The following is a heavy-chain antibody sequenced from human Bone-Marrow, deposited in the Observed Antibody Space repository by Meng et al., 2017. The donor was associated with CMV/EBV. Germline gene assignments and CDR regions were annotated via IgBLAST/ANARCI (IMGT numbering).Heavy chain of an antibody. CDR1: GFTFSSYA. CDR2: ISGSGGST. J-gene: IGHJ4*02. D-gene: IGHD2-2*01. CDR3: AKERKSTHSYFDY. V-gene: IGHV3-23*01. Sequence: GESLKISCAASGFTFSSYAMSWVRQAPGKGLEWVSAISGSGGSTYYADSVKGRFTISRDNSKNTLYLQMNSLRAEDTAVYYCAKERKSTHSYFDYWGQGKLVTVYS.